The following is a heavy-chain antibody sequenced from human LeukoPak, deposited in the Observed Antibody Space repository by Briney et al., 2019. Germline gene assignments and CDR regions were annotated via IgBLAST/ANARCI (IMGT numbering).Heavy chain of an antibody. CDR2: IKTKTHSETT. V-gene: IGHV3-15*01. Sequence: GGSLRLSCAASGFTFSNAWMSWVRQAPGKGLEWVGRIKTKTHSETTYYAAPVKGRFTISRDDSKNTLYLQMDSLKTDDTAVYYCTTAYSGWPWGQGTLVAVSS. D-gene: IGHD5-12*01. CDR1: GFTFSNAW. J-gene: IGHJ5*02. CDR3: TTAYSGWP.